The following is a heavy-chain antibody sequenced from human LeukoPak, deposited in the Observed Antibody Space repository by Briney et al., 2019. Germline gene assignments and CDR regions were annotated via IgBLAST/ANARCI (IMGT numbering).Heavy chain of an antibody. CDR2: ISAYNGNT. CDR1: GYTFTSYG. D-gene: IGHD6-19*01. J-gene: IGHJ4*02. V-gene: IGHV1-18*01. CDR3: ARDTSSGWYKGDY. Sequence: EASVKVSCKASGYTFTSYGISWVRQAPGQGHEWMGWISAYNGNTDYAQKLQGRVTMTTDTSTSTAYMELRSLRSDDTAVFYCARDTSSGWYKGDYWGQGTLVTVSS.